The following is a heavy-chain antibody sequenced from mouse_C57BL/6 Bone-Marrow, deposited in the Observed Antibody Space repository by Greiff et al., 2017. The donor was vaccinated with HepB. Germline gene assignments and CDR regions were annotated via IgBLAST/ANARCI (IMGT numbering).Heavy chain of an antibody. J-gene: IGHJ4*01. CDR1: GYTFTSYW. V-gene: IGHV1-74*01. CDR2: IHPSDSDT. CDR3: AMGTGTMDYAMDY. D-gene: IGHD4-1*01. Sequence: QVQLQQPGAELVKPGASVKVSCKASGYTFTSYWMHWVKQRPGQGLEWIGRIHPSDSDTNYNQKFKGKATLTVDKSSSTAYMQLSSLTSEDSAVYYCAMGTGTMDYAMDYWGQGTSVTVSS.